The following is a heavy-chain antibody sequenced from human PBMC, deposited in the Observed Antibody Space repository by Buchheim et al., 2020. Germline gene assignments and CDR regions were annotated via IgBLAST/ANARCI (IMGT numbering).Heavy chain of an antibody. CDR3: ARGCGYDDYVWGAYEGMDV. Sequence: QVQLQQWGAGLLKPSETLSLTCAVYGGSFSGYYWSWIRQPPGKGLEWIGEINHSGSTNYNPSLKSRVTISVDTSKNQFSLKLCSVTAADTAVYYCARGCGYDDYVWGAYEGMDVWGQGTT. D-gene: IGHD3-16*01. CDR2: INHSGST. V-gene: IGHV4-34*01. CDR1: GGSFSGYY. J-gene: IGHJ6*02.